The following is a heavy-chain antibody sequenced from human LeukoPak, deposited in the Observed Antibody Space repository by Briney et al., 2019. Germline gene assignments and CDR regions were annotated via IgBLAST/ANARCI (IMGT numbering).Heavy chain of an antibody. V-gene: IGHV3-21*04. CDR2: ISSSSSYI. Sequence: GGSLRLSCAASGFTFSSYSMNWVRQAPGKGLEWVSSISSSSSYIYYADSVKGRFTISRDNSKNTLYLQMNSLRAEDTAVYYCAKEKHSTLFNDCWGQGTLVTVSS. D-gene: IGHD2-21*01. CDR1: GFTFSSYS. CDR3: AKEKHSTLFNDC. J-gene: IGHJ4*02.